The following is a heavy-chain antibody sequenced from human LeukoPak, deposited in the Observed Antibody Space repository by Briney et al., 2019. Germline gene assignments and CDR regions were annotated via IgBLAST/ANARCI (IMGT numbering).Heavy chain of an antibody. CDR1: GYTFTSYG. V-gene: IGHV1-18*01. CDR3: ATEGSYCSGGSCYSRFDY. J-gene: IGHJ4*02. Sequence: ASVKVSCKASGYTFTSYGISWVRQAPGQGLEWMGWISAYNGNTNYAQKLQGRVTMTRDMSTSTVYMELSSLRSEDTAVYYCATEGSYCSGGSCYSRFDYWGQGTLVTVSS. CDR2: ISAYNGNT. D-gene: IGHD2-15*01.